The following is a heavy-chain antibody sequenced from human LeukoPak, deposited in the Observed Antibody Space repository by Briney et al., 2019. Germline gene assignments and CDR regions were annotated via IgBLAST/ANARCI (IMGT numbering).Heavy chain of an antibody. D-gene: IGHD3-16*02. CDR1: GFTFSSYS. V-gene: IGHV3-30*18. J-gene: IGHJ4*02. CDR2: ISYDGSNK. Sequence: GGSLRLSCAASGFTFSSYSMNWVRQAPGKGLEWVAVISYDGSNKYYADSVKGRFTISRDNSKDTLYLQMNSLRAEDTAVYYCAKGISSLGELSFFDYWGQGTLVTVSS. CDR3: AKGISSLGELSFFDY.